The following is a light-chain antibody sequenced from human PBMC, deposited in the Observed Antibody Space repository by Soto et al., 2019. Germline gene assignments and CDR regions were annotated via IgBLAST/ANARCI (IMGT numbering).Light chain of an antibody. V-gene: IGKV3-11*01. CDR1: QSVSGY. J-gene: IGKJ3*01. CDR3: QQRSSWPFT. CDR2: DAS. Sequence: EIVLTQSPATLSLSPGERATLSCRTSQSVSGYLAWYQHKPGQAPRLLIYDASKGATGIPARFRGSGSGTDFTLTISSLEPEDFAVYYCQQRSSWPFTFGPGTKVDIK.